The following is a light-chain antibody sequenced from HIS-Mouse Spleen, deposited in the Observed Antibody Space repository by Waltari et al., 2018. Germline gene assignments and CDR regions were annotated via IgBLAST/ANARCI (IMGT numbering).Light chain of an antibody. V-gene: IGKV2-28*01. CDR2: LGS. CDR3: MQDLQTPWT. Sequence: DIVMTQSPVSLPVTPGEPASISCRSSQSLLHSNGYNYLDWYLQKPGQSPQLLIYLGSNRASGVPDRFSGSGSGTDFTLKISRVEAEDVGVYYCMQDLQTPWTFGQGTKVEIK. CDR1: QSLLHSNGYNY. J-gene: IGKJ1*01.